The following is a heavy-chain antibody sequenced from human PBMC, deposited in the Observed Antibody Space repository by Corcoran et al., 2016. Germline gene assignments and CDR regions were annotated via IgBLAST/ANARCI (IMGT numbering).Heavy chain of an antibody. Sequence: GEEVKKPGASVKVSCKASGYTFTGYDISWVRQAPGQGLEWVGWISTYNGNTNYVEKLQGRVTMTTDTSTSTAYMELRSLISDDTAVYYCARWSSSGSYGMDVWGQGTTVTVSS. J-gene: IGHJ6*02. CDR3: ARWSSSGSYGMDV. CDR1: GYTFTGYD. D-gene: IGHD3-10*01. CDR2: ISTYNGNT. V-gene: IGHV1-18*01.